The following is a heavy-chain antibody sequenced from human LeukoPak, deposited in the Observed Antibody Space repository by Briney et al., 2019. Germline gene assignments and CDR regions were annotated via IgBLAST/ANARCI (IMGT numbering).Heavy chain of an antibody. CDR1: GFTFSSYS. CDR3: ARDIDRAHGD. CDR2: ISSSSSYI. Sequence: PGGSLRLSCAASGFTFSSYSMNWVRQAPGKGLEWVSSISSSSSYIYYADSVKGRFTISRDNAKNSLYLQMNSLRGEDTAVYYCARDIDRAHGDWGQGTLVTVSS. V-gene: IGHV3-21*01. D-gene: IGHD2-15*01. J-gene: IGHJ4*02.